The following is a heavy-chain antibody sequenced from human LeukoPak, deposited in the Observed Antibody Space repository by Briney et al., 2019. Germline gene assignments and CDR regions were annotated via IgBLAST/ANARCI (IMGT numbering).Heavy chain of an antibody. Sequence: SGGSLRLSCAASGFTLSSFAMTWVRQAPGEGREGVSTISGGGGSTYYADSVKGRFTISRDNSKNMVYLQMNSLRAEDTAVYYCAKGYRASGSYPYFDYWGQGTLVTVSS. CDR2: ISGGGGST. CDR3: AKGYRASGSYPYFDY. D-gene: IGHD1-26*01. CDR1: GFTLSSFA. V-gene: IGHV3-23*01. J-gene: IGHJ4*02.